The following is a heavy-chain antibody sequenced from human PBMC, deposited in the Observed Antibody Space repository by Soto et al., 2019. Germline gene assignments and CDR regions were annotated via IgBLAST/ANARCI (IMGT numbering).Heavy chain of an antibody. J-gene: IGHJ6*02. CDR2: IYYSGST. V-gene: IGHV4-59*08. Sequence: PSVTLSLTCTVAGGSSSSYYWSWIRQPPGKGLEWIGYIYYSGSTNYNPSLKSRVTISVDTSKNQFSLKLSSVTAADTAVYYCARHADRGAEAYYYYYVMDVWGQGTTVTLSS. CDR3: ARHADRGAEAYYYYYVMDV. CDR1: GGSSSSYY. D-gene: IGHD3-10*01.